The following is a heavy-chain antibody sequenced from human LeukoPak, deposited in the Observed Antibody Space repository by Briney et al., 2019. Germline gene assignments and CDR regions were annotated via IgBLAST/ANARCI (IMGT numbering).Heavy chain of an antibody. V-gene: IGHV3-23*01. D-gene: IGHD4-17*01. Sequence: GGSLRLSCAASGFTFSSYAMSWVRQAPGKGLEWVSAISGSGGSTYYADSVKGRFTISKDNSKNTLYLQMNSLRAEDTAVYYCAKTDYGDSYFDYWGQGTLVTVSS. CDR1: GFTFSSYA. CDR3: AKTDYGDSYFDY. CDR2: ISGSGGST. J-gene: IGHJ4*02.